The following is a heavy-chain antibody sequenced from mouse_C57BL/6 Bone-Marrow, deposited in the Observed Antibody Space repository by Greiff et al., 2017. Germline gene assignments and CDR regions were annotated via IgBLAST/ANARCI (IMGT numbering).Heavy chain of an antibody. CDR2: IYPRSGNT. J-gene: IGHJ3*01. D-gene: IGHD2-3*01. CDR3: ARWDGYYWFAY. V-gene: IGHV1-81*01. Sequence: QVQLKESGAELARPGASVKLSCKASGYTFTSYGISWVKQRTGQGLEWIGEIYPRSGNTYYNEKFKGKATLTADKSSSTAYMELRSLTSEDSAVYFCARWDGYYWFAYWGQGTLVTVSA. CDR1: GYTFTSYG.